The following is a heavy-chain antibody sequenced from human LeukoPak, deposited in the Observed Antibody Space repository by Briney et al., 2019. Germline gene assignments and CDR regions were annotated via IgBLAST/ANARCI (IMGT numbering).Heavy chain of an antibody. J-gene: IGHJ5*02. D-gene: IGHD3-10*01. CDR2: MNPNSGNT. CDR3: ARRGITMVRGVNHWFDP. CDR1: GFTFTSYD. Sequence: ASVKVSCKASGFTFTSYDINWVRQATGQGLEWMGWMNPNSGNTGYAQKFQGRVTMTRNTSISTAYMELSSLRSEDTAVYYCARRGITMVRGVNHWFDPWGQGTLVTVSS. V-gene: IGHV1-8*01.